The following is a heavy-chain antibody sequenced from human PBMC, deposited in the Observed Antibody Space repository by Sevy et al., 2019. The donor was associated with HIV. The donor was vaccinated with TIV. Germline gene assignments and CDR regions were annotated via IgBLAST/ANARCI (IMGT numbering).Heavy chain of an antibody. V-gene: IGHV3-23*01. CDR1: GFNFNNYA. Sequence: GGSLRLSCTASGFNFNNYAMSWVRQSPGKGLEWVSSISGTGTSTYCADSVKGRFTISRDNCKNTLYLQMNDMRVEDTAIYHSAKDAVTSDTTRKVAIKRGALDIWGQGTMVTVSS. CDR2: ISGTGTST. CDR3: AKDAVTSDTTRKVAIKRGALDI. J-gene: IGHJ3*02. D-gene: IGHD3-22*01.